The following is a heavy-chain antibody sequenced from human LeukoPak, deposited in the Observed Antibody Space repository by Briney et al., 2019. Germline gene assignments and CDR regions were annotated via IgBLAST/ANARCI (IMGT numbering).Heavy chain of an antibody. Sequence: GASVKVSCKASGYTFTSYGISWVRQAPGQGLEWMGWISAYSGNTNYAQKLQGRVTMTTDTSTRTAYMELRSLRSDDTAVYYCARRAVVAPAFDIWGQGTMVTVSS. J-gene: IGHJ3*02. D-gene: IGHD2-15*01. V-gene: IGHV1-18*01. CDR1: GYTFTSYG. CDR2: ISAYSGNT. CDR3: ARRAVVAPAFDI.